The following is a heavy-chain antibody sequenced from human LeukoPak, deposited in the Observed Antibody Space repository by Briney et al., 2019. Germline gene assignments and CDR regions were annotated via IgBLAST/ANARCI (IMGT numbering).Heavy chain of an antibody. J-gene: IGHJ6*02. Sequence: GGSLRLSCAASGFTFSSYSMNWVRQAPGKGLEWVSYISSSSSTICYADSVKGRFTISRDNAKNSLYLQMNSLRAEDTAVYYCASSPTGSTIFGVVNYGMDVWGQGTTVTVS. V-gene: IGHV3-48*01. CDR1: GFTFSSYS. CDR3: ASSPTGSTIFGVVNYGMDV. D-gene: IGHD3-3*01. CDR2: ISSSSSTI.